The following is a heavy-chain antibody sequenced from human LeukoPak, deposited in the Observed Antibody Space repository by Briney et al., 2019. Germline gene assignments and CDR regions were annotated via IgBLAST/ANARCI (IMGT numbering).Heavy chain of an antibody. V-gene: IGHV1-18*01. CDR2: ISAYNGNT. D-gene: IGHD6-19*01. Sequence: ASVKVSCKASGYTFTSYGISWVRQAPGQGLEWMGWISAYNGNTNYAQKFQGRVTMTRDTSTSTVYMELSSLRSEDTAVYYCARANVPRSAVAGTNSEVRDHYYYYGMDVWGQGTTVTVSS. CDR1: GYTFTSYG. J-gene: IGHJ6*02. CDR3: ARANVPRSAVAGTNSEVRDHYYYYGMDV.